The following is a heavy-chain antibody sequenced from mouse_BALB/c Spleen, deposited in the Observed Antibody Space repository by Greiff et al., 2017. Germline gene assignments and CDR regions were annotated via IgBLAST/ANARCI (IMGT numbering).Heavy chain of an antibody. D-gene: IGHD2-14*01. CDR1: GFTFTDYY. V-gene: IGHV7-3*02. J-gene: IGHJ2*01. Sequence: EVMLVESGGGLVQPGGSLRLSCATSGFTFTDYYMSWVRQPPGKALEWLGFIRNKANGYTTEYSASVKGRFTISRDNSQSILYLQMNTLRAEDSATYYCERDRVLSDYWGQGTTLTVSS. CDR2: IRNKANGYTT. CDR3: ERDRVLSDY.